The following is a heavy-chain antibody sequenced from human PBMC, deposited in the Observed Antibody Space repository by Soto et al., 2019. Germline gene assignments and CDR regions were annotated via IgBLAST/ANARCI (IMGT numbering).Heavy chain of an antibody. J-gene: IGHJ1*01. V-gene: IGHV3-43D*04. CDR3: AKAPAVAGTSYFQH. Sequence: PGESLKISCAASGFTFDDYAMHWVRQAPGKGLEWVSLISWDGGSTYYADSVKGRFTISRDNSKNSLYLQMNSLRAEDTALYYCAKAPAVAGTSYFQHWGQGTLVTVS. D-gene: IGHD6-19*01. CDR2: ISWDGGST. CDR1: GFTFDDYA.